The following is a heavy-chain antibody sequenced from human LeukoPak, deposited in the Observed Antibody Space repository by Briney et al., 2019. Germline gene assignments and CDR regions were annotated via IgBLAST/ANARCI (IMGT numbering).Heavy chain of an antibody. V-gene: IGHV1-69*05. CDR2: IIPIFGTA. Sequence: GASVKVSCKASGGTFSSYAISWVRQAPGQGLEWMGGIIPIFGTANYAQKFQGRVTITTDESTSTAYMELSSLRSEDTAVYYCARYCGGDCSPDYYYMDVWGKGTTVTVSS. CDR1: GGTFSSYA. D-gene: IGHD2-21*01. CDR3: ARYCGGDCSPDYYYMDV. J-gene: IGHJ6*03.